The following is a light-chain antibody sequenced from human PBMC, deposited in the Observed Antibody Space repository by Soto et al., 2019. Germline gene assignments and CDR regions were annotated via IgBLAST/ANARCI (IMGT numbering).Light chain of an antibody. Sequence: QSALTQPPSASGSPGQSVTISCTGTSSDVGGYNYVSWYQQHPGKAPKLMIYEVSKRPLGVPDRFSGSKSGNTASLTVSGLQAEDEADYYCSSYAGSNIFYVFGTGTKLTVL. CDR2: EVS. J-gene: IGLJ1*01. V-gene: IGLV2-8*01. CDR3: SSYAGSNIFYV. CDR1: SSDVGGYNY.